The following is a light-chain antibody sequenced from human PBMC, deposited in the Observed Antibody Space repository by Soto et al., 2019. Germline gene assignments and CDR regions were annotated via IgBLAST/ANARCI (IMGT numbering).Light chain of an antibody. CDR3: AAWDDSLNAYV. V-gene: IGLV1-44*01. CDR2: SNN. CDR1: SSNIGSNT. J-gene: IGLJ1*01. Sequence: QSARTQPPSASGTPGQRVTISCSGSSSNIGSNTVNWYQQLPGTAPKLLIYSNNERPSGVPDRFSGSKSGTSASLAISGLQSEDEADFYCAAWDDSLNAYVIGTGTKVTVL.